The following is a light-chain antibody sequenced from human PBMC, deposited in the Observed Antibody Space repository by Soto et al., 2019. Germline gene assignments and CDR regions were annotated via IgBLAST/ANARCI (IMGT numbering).Light chain of an antibody. V-gene: IGLV1-44*01. J-gene: IGLJ1*01. CDR2: GNN. CDR3: AAWDDSLNEYV. Sequence: QSVLTQAPSVSGTPGQIVTITCSGSSSNIGRNSVNWHQHLPGTAPKLLTHGNNHRPSGVPDRFSGSKSGTSASLAISGLQPEDEADYCCAAWDDSLNEYVFGDGTKVTVL. CDR1: SSNIGRNS.